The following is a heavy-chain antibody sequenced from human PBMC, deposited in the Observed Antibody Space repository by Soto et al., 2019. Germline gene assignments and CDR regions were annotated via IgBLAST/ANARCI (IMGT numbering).Heavy chain of an antibody. J-gene: IGHJ5*02. D-gene: IGHD6-19*01. V-gene: IGHV4-30-2*01. Sequence: PCETLCLTCNMSGDSYSISAYSWSWVRQPPGKALQWIGFIYQSGVTSYNPSLASRVSISLDRSNNQCSLKLKSVTAADTAVYFCAGMPYTSGLRFDPWGPGTLVTVSS. CDR2: IYQSGVT. CDR1: GDSYSISAYS. CDR3: AGMPYTSGLRFDP.